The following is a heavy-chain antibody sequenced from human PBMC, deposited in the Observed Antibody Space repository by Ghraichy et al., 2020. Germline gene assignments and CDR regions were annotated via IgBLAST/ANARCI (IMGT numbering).Heavy chain of an antibody. Sequence: GESLNISCVGSGFTFSRYSMNWVRQSPGKGLEWVSYITSSSRTIFYADSVKGRFTISRDNAQDSLYLQMNSLRDEDTAVDYCARASRVVRFYYCDVMDVWGQGTTVTVSS. CDR2: ITSSSRTI. D-gene: IGHD4-23*01. J-gene: IGHJ6*02. CDR3: ARASRVVRFYYCDVMDV. V-gene: IGHV3-48*02. CDR1: GFTFSRYS.